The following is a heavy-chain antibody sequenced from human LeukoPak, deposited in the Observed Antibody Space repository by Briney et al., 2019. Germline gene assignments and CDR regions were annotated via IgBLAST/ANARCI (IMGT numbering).Heavy chain of an antibody. CDR2: IWYDGSNK. CDR3: ARALPGYCSSTSCYEYYYYGMDV. D-gene: IGHD2-2*01. Sequence: HSGGSLRLSCAASGFTFSSYGMHWVRQAPGKGLEWVAVIWYDGSNKYYADSVKGRFTISRDNSKNTLYLQMNSLRAEDTAVYYCARALPGYCSSTSCYEYYYYGMDVWGQGTTVTVSS. V-gene: IGHV3-33*01. J-gene: IGHJ6*02. CDR1: GFTFSSYG.